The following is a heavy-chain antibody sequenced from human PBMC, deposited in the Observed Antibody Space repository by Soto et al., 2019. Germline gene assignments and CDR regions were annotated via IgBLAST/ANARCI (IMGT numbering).Heavy chain of an antibody. V-gene: IGHV4-30-2*01. J-gene: IGHJ5*02. CDR2: IYRTGHT. Sequence: SQTLPLTYGVSAGIVSRGGYSWSWIRLKPGKGLEWLAYIYRTGHTIYNPSLNSRATISLDERNNQLSLHLTSVTAADTAVYSCVRSIVTPPTLFHHRGPGLVGSVSS. D-gene: IGHD2-15*01. CDR3: VRSIVTPPTLFHH. CDR1: AGIVSRGGYS.